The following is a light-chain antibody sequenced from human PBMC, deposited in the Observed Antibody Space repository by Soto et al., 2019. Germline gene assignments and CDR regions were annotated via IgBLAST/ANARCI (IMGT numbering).Light chain of an antibody. CDR1: SSDVGTYNY. V-gene: IGLV2-14*01. J-gene: IGLJ2*01. Sequence: QSALTQPASVSGSPGQSITISCTGTSSDVGTYNYVSWYQQHPGKAPKLMILEVSHRPTGVSNRFSGSKSGNTASLTSSGRQTEDESDYYCSSFTISSSLVVFGGGTKLTVL. CDR3: SSFTISSSLVV. CDR2: EVS.